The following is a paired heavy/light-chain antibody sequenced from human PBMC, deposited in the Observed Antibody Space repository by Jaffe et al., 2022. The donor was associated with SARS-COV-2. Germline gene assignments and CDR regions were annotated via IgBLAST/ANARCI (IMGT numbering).Light chain of an antibody. CDR3: MQALQTRT. CDR2: SGS. J-gene: IGKJ1*01. V-gene: IGKV2-28*01. Sequence: IVMTQSPLSLPVTPGEPASISCRSSQSLLHTNGYNYLDWYLQKPGQSPQLLIYSGSIRASGVPDRFSGSGSGTDFTLKISRVEAEDVGIYYCMQALQTRTFGQGTKVEV. CDR1: QSLLHTNGYNY.
Heavy chain of an antibody. CDR2: IHYTGTA. CDR3: ARHQNSGSYPIDY. D-gene: IGHD3-10*01. V-gene: IGHV4-59*01. Sequence: QVQLQESGPRLVQPSETLSLTCTVSGGSINGYYWSWIRQPPGKALEYIGDIHYTGTANYNPSLVSRVSMSVDTSNNQFSLRLSSATAVDTAVYYCARHQNSGSYPIDYWGQGILVTVSS. CDR1: GGSINGYY. J-gene: IGHJ4*02.